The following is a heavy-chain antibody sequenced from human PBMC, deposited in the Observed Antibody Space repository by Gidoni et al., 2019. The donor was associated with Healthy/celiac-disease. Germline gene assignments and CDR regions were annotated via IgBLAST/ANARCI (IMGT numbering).Heavy chain of an antibody. CDR2: ISYDGSNK. CDR1: GFTFSRYA. J-gene: IGHJ4*02. D-gene: IGHD3-22*01. V-gene: IGHV3-30-3*01. CDR3: ARGYYYDSSGYYPFDY. Sequence: VQLVESGGGVVQPGRSLRLSCAASGFTFSRYAMHWVRQAPGKGLEWVAVISYDGSNKYYADSVKGRFTISRDNSKNTLYLQMNSLRAEDTAVYYCARGYYYDSSGYYPFDYWGQGTLVTVSS.